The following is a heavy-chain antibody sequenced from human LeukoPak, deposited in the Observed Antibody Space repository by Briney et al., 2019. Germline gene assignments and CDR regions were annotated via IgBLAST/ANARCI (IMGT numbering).Heavy chain of an antibody. CDR1: GYTFTNYA. CDR3: ARDPMGYCSSTSCYPSAFDI. J-gene: IGHJ3*02. CDR2: INTNTGNP. Sequence: ASVKVSCKASGYTFTNYAMNWVRQAPGQGLEWMGWINTNTGNPTYVQDFTGRFVFSLDTSVSTAYLQISSLKADDTAVYYCARDPMGYCSSTSCYPSAFDIWGQGTMVTVSS. V-gene: IGHV7-4-1*02. D-gene: IGHD2-2*01.